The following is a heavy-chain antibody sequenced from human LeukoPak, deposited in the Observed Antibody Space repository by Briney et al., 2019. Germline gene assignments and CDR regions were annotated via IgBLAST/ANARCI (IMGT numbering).Heavy chain of an antibody. Sequence: GGSLSLSCALSGFSLSRYAMHWVRQAPRKGLEWVAVISYDGSNKYYADSVKGRFTISRDNSKNTLYLQMNSLRAEDTAVYYCARDETNFDYWGQGTLVTVSS. V-gene: IGHV3-30-3*01. CDR3: ARDETNFDY. J-gene: IGHJ4*02. D-gene: IGHD2-8*01. CDR1: GFSLSRYA. CDR2: ISYDGSNK.